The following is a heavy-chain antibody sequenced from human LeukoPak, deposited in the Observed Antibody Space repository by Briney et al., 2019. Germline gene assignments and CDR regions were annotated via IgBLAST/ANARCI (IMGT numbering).Heavy chain of an antibody. CDR3: ASNSGSYNY. CDR1: GFTFSSYG. CDR2: ISGSGGST. Sequence: PGGSLRLSCAASGFTFSSYGMSWVRQAPGKGLEWVSAISGSGGSTYYADSVKGRFTISRDNAKNSLYLQMNSLRAEDTAVYYCASNSGSYNYWGQGTLVTVSS. J-gene: IGHJ4*02. D-gene: IGHD1-26*01. V-gene: IGHV3-23*01.